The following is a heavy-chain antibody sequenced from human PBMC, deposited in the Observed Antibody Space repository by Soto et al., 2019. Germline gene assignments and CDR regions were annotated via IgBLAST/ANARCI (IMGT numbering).Heavy chain of an antibody. J-gene: IGHJ6*02. Sequence: QVQLVQSGAEVKKPGASVKVSCKASGYTFTGYYMHWVRQAPDQGLEWRGGINPNSGGTNYAQKFQGRVTMTRDTSISTAYMELSRLRSDDTAVYYCARDLYYDFWSGYPFGYYYGMDVWGQGTTVTVSS. CDR2: INPNSGGT. D-gene: IGHD3-3*01. CDR3: ARDLYYDFWSGYPFGYYYGMDV. V-gene: IGHV1-2*02. CDR1: GYTFTGYY.